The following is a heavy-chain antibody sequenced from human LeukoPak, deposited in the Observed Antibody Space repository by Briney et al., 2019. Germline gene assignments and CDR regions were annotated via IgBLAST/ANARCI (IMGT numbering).Heavy chain of an antibody. CDR1: GDSITNYY. CDR3: ARGYDIDV. Sequence: SETLSLTCTVSGDSITNYYWSWIRQPPGKALEWIGYIYYTVTTKYNPSLMSRATISLDTSKNQFSLKLTSVTAADTALFFCARGYDIDVWGQGTTVTVSS. V-gene: IGHV4-59*01. J-gene: IGHJ6*02. CDR2: IYYTVTT.